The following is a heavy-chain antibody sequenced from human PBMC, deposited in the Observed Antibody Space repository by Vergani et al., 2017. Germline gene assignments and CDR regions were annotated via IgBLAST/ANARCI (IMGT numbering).Heavy chain of an antibody. CDR1: GFTFNHYA. J-gene: IGHJ6*02. CDR2: ISGSGGST. D-gene: IGHD5-12*01. CDR3: ANANPRNSGYDYLYYYHAMDV. V-gene: IGHV3-23*01. Sequence: EVQLLESGGDLVQPGGSLRLSCAASGFTFNHYAMNWVRQAPGKGLEWVSGISGSGGSTYYAGSVKVRFTISRDSSKNTLYLQMNSLSAGDTAVYYCANANPRNSGYDYLYYYHAMDVWGQGTTVTVSS.